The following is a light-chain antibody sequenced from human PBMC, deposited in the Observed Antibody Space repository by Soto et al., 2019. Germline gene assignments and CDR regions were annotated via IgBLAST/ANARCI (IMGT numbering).Light chain of an antibody. Sequence: QSVLTQPPSASGTPGQRVTISCSGSSSNIGSHTVNWYQQLPGTAPKLIIYSNNQRPSGVPDRFSGSKSETSASLAISGLQSEDEADFYCAAWDDIHNALVFGGGTKLTVL. V-gene: IGLV1-44*01. CDR2: SNN. CDR3: AAWDDIHNALV. J-gene: IGLJ2*01. CDR1: SSNIGSHT.